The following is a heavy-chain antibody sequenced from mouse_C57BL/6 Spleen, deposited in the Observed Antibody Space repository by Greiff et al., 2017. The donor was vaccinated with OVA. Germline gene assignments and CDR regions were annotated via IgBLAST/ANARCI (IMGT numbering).Heavy chain of an antibody. V-gene: IGHV10-1*01. CDR1: GFSFNTYA. CDR3: VRQEDYYGSSFYAMDY. D-gene: IGHD1-1*01. J-gene: IGHJ4*01. Sequence: EVHLVESGGGLVQPKGSLKLSCAASGFSFNTYAMNWVRQAPGKGLEWVARIRSKSNNYATYYADSVKDRFTISRDDSESMLYLQMNNLKTEDTAMYYCVRQEDYYGSSFYAMDYWGQGTSVTVSS. CDR2: IRSKSNNYAT.